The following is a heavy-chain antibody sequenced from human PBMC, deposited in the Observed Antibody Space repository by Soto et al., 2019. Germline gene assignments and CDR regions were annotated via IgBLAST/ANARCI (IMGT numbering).Heavy chain of an antibody. CDR3: AKDLYSGSYSTYFDY. J-gene: IGHJ4*02. Sequence: GGSLRLSCAASGFTFSSYGMHWVRQAPGKGLEWVAVISYDGSNKYYADSVKGRFTISRDNSKNTLYLQMNSLRAEDTAVYYCAKDLYSGSYSTYFDYWGQGTLVTVSS. V-gene: IGHV3-30*18. D-gene: IGHD1-26*01. CDR2: ISYDGSNK. CDR1: GFTFSSYG.